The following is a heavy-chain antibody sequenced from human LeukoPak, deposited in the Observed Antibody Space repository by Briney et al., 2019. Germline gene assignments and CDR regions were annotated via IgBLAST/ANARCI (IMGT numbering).Heavy chain of an antibody. Sequence: ASVKVSCKASGYTFTSYAMHWVRQAPGQRLEWMGWINAGNGNTKYSQKFQGRVTITRDTSASTAYMELSSLRSEDTAVFYCARVGVGATLTPFDYWGQGTLVTVSS. V-gene: IGHV1-3*01. CDR2: INAGNGNT. CDR1: GYTFTSYA. CDR3: ARVGVGATLTPFDY. J-gene: IGHJ4*02. D-gene: IGHD1-26*01.